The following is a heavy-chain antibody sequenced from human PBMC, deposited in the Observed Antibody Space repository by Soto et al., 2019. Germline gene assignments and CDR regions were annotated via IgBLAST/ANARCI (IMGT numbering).Heavy chain of an antibody. CDR2: IRSKAYGGTT. CDR3: TRAIAVAGTARPIFDY. D-gene: IGHD6-19*01. J-gene: IGHJ4*02. CDR1: GFTFGDYA. Sequence: GGSLRLSCTASGFTFGDYAMSWFRQAPGKGLEWVGFIRSKAYGGTTEYAASVKGRFTISRDDSKSIAYLQMNSLKTEDTAVYYCTRAIAVAGTARPIFDYWGQGTLVTVSS. V-gene: IGHV3-49*03.